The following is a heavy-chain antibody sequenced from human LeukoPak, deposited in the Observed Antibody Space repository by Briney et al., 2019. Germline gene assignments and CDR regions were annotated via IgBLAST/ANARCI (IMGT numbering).Heavy chain of an antibody. Sequence: SETLSLTCAVYGGSFSGYYWSWIRQPPGKGLEWIGEINHSGSTNYNPSLKSRVTISVDTSKNQFSLKLSSVTAADTAVYYCARRLPAMAYYFDYWGQGTLVTVSS. V-gene: IGHV4-34*01. CDR2: INHSGST. CDR3: ARRLPAMAYYFDY. CDR1: GGSFSGYY. J-gene: IGHJ4*02. D-gene: IGHD5-18*01.